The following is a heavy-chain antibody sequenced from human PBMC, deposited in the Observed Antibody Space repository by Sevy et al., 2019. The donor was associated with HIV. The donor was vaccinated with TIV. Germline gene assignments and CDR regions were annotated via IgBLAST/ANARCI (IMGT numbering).Heavy chain of an antibody. Sequence: GGSLRLSCAASGFTFSNAWMSWVRQAPGKGLEWVGRIKSKTDGGTTDYAAPVKGRFTISRDDSKNTLYLQMNSLKTEDTAIYYCTTDSQSRGFSALLDYWGQGTLVTVSS. V-gene: IGHV3-15*01. J-gene: IGHJ4*02. CDR2: IKSKTDGGTT. CDR3: TTDSQSRGFSALLDY. CDR1: GFTFSNAW. D-gene: IGHD3-10*01.